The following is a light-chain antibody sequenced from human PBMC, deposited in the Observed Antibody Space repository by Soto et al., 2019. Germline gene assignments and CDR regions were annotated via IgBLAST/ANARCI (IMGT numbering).Light chain of an antibody. CDR2: SGS. CDR1: QALLHSNGYNY. V-gene: IGKV2-28*01. J-gene: IGKJ4*01. CDR3: MQALQTPT. Sequence: DIVMTQSPPSLPLTPGEPASFSCRSSQALLHSNGYNYLDWYLQKPGQSPQLLIYSGSNRASGVPDRFSGSGSATDFTLKISRVEAEDVGVYYCMQALQTPTFGGGTKVEIK.